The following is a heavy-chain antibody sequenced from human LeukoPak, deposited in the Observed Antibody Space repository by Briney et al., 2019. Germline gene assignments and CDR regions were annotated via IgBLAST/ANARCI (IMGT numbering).Heavy chain of an antibody. J-gene: IGHJ4*02. V-gene: IGHV3-23*01. CDR1: GFNFSNYA. CDR2: ISGSGGST. CDR3: ARDVARYYYGSGSYLN. Sequence: PGGSLRLSCAASGFNFSNYAMSWVRQAPGKGLEWVSAISGSGGSTYYADSVKGRFTISRDNSKNTLYLQMNSLRAEDTAVYYCARDVARYYYGSGSYLNWGQGTLVTVSS. D-gene: IGHD3-10*01.